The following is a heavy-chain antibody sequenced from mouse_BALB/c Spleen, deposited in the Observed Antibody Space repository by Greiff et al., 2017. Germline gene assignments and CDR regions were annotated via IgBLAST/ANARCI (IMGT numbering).Heavy chain of an antibody. J-gene: IGHJ4*01. Sequence: DVKLVESGGGLVQPGGSRKLSCAASGFTFSSFGMHWVRQAPEKGLEWVAYISSGSSTIYYADTVKGRFTISRDNPKNTLFLQMTSLRSEDTAMYDCERGKRTPYYYAMDYWGQGTSVTVSS. CDR1: GFTFSSFG. CDR2: ISSGSSTI. CDR3: ERGKRTPYYYAMDY. V-gene: IGHV5-17*02.